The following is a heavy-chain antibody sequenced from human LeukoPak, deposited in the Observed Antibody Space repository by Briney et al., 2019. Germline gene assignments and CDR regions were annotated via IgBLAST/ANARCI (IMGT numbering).Heavy chain of an antibody. CDR3: ARESITGYYYAMDV. CDR2: INPSDDNT. CDR1: GYSFTSYN. Sequence: ASVKVSCKASGYSFTSYNMNWVRQAPGQGLEWMGIINPSDDNTNYAQKFQGRVTMTRDTSTSTVYMELSNLRSDDTAVYYCARESITGYYYAMDVWGQGTTVTVSS. J-gene: IGHJ6*02. V-gene: IGHV1-46*01.